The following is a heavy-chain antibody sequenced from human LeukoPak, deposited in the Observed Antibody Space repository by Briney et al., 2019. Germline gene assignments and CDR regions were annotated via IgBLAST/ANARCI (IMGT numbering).Heavy chain of an antibody. CDR3: ARQGTMKWYYYDSSGYYYHHAFDI. CDR2: IYYSGST. CDR1: GGSISSYY. V-gene: IGHV4-39*01. Sequence: SETLSLTCTVSGGSISSYYWGWIRQSPGKGLEWIGSIYYSGSTYYNPSLKSRVTISVDTSKNQFSLKLSSVTAADTAVYYCARQGTMKWYYYDSSGYYYHHAFDIWGQGTMVTVSS. D-gene: IGHD3-22*01. J-gene: IGHJ3*02.